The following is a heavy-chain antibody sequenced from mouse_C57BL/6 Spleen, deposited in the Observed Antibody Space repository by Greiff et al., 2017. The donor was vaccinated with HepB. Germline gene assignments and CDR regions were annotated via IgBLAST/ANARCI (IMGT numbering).Heavy chain of an antibody. Sequence: QVQLQQSGAELVRPGASVTLSCKASGYTFTDYEMHWVKQTPVHGLEWIGAIDPETGGTAYNQKFKGKAILTADKSSSTAYMELRSLTSEDSAVYYCSSYYSNSGWFAYWGQGTLVTVSA. V-gene: IGHV1-15*01. J-gene: IGHJ3*01. CDR3: SSYYSNSGWFAY. CDR1: GYTFTDYE. D-gene: IGHD2-5*01. CDR2: IDPETGGT.